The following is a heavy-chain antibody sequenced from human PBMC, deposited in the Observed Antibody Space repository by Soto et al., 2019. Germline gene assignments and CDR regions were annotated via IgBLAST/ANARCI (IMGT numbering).Heavy chain of an antibody. CDR3: AEGTTG. D-gene: IGHD3-10*01. V-gene: IGHV3-7*03. CDR1: GFTFSSHW. CDR2: INQDGSKK. J-gene: IGHJ4*02. Sequence: EVQLVESGGGLVQPGGSMRLSCATAGFTFSSHWMFWVRQAPGKGLEWVANINQDGSKKYYVDSVKGRFTISRDNGKNSLFLQMNTQRAEDTAVYYCAEGTTGWGQGTLVTVSS.